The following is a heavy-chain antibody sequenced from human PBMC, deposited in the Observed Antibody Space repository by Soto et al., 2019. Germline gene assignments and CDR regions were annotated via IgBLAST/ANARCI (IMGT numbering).Heavy chain of an antibody. V-gene: IGHV1-24*01. CDR2: FNPADGKT. Sequence: ASVKVSCKVSGYAVRELSMHWVRQAHGKGLEWMGGFNPADGKTIYAQKFQGRVTMTEDTSTDTAHMELSSLRSEDTAVYYCATAATVSWTIDRFDSWGQGTLVPVSS. CDR1: GYAVRELS. CDR3: ATAATVSWTIDRFDS. D-gene: IGHD6-25*01. J-gene: IGHJ5*01.